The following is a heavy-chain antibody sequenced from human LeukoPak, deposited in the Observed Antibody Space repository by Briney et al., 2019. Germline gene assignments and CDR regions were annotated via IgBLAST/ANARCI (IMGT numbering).Heavy chain of an antibody. CDR2: IIPIFGTA. V-gene: IGHV1-69*13. CDR3: ARGSDIVVVPAALRDYYYYMDV. CDR1: GGTVSSYA. D-gene: IGHD2-2*01. Sequence: SVKVSCMGCGGTVSSYAISGVRQPPGQGLEWMGGIIPIFGTANYAQEFQGRGTITADEATSTAYMELSSLRSEDTAVYYCARGSDIVVVPAALRDYYYYMDVWGKGTTVTVSS. J-gene: IGHJ6*03.